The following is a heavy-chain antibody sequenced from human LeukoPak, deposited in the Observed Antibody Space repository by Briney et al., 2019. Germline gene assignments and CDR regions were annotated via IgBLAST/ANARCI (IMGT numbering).Heavy chain of an antibody. D-gene: IGHD3-3*01. CDR1: GFTFSSYW. CDR3: ARDPRWGGYYREAAFDI. J-gene: IGHJ3*02. Sequence: GGSVRLSCAASGFTFSSYWMSWVRQAPGKGLEWVANIKQDGSEKYYVDSVKGRFTISRDNAKNSLYLQMNSLRAEDTAVYYCARDPRWGGYYREAAFDIWGQGTMVTVSS. CDR2: IKQDGSEK. V-gene: IGHV3-7*01.